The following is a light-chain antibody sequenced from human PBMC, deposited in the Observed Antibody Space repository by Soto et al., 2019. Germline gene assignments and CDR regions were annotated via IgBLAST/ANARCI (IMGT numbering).Light chain of an antibody. V-gene: IGKV3-15*01. CDR1: QSVYSGY. CDR3: QQYYDWPIT. CDR2: AAS. Sequence: EIVMTQSPGTLSLSPGERATLSCRASQSVYSGYLAWYQQIPGQAPRLLIYAASTRAAGIPARFSGSGSGTDFTLTISSLQSEDFAIYYCQQYYDWPITFGQGTRLEIK. J-gene: IGKJ5*01.